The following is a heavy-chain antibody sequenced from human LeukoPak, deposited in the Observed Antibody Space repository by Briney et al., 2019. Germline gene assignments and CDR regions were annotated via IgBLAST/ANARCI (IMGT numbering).Heavy chain of an antibody. D-gene: IGHD2-2*01. CDR3: ARAHVVPADYYGMDV. CDR2: IIPIFGTA. Sequence: PVKVSCKASGGTFSSYAISWVRQAPGQGLEWMGGIIPIFGTANYAQKFQGRVTITADESTSTAYMELSSLRSEDTAVYYCARAHVVPADYYGMDVWGQGTTVTVSS. J-gene: IGHJ6*02. V-gene: IGHV1-69*01. CDR1: GGTFSSYA.